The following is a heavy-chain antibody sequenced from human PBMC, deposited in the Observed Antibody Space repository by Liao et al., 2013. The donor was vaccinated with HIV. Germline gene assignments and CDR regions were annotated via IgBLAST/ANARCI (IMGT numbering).Heavy chain of an antibody. J-gene: IGHJ5*02. D-gene: IGHD6-13*01. Sequence: QVHLQESGPGLVKPSDTLSLTCTVSGASMRGYYWAWVRQAAGKGLEWIGRIYSTGSTDYNSSLKSRVTMSVDTSKNQFSLKVNSVTAADTAMYYCARERVAASGDWFDPGAREPWSPCPQ. CDR2: IYSTGST. CDR3: ARERVAASGDWFDP. V-gene: IGHV4-4*07. CDR1: GASMRGYY.